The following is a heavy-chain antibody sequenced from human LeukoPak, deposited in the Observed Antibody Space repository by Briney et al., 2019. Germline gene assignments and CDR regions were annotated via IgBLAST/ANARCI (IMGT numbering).Heavy chain of an antibody. D-gene: IGHD6-19*01. V-gene: IGHV1-2*02. Sequence: GASVKVSCKASGFIFTGYYMHWVRQAPGQGLEWMGWINPNSGGTKYAQKFQGRVTMTRDTSISTAYMDLSRPRSDDTAVYYCARDHPYSSGWHGRVEAFDLWGQGTTVTVSS. CDR2: INPNSGGT. CDR1: GFIFTGYY. J-gene: IGHJ3*01. CDR3: ARDHPYSSGWHGRVEAFDL.